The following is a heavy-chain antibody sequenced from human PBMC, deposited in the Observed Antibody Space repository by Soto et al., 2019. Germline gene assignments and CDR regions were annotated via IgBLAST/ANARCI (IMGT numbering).Heavy chain of an antibody. CDR3: ARVLMSGYYNDYYYMDV. V-gene: IGHV4-39*07. CDR2: IYYSGSS. D-gene: IGHD3-9*01. Sequence: SETLSLTCTVSGGSISSSTYYWGWIRQPPGRGLEWIATIYYSGSSYYNLSLKSRVTMSVDTSKNQFSLKLSSVTAADTAVYYCARVLMSGYYNDYYYMDVWGKGTTVTVSS. J-gene: IGHJ6*03. CDR1: GGSISSSTYY.